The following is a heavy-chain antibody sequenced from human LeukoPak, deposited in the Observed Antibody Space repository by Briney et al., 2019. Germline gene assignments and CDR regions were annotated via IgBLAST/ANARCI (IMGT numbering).Heavy chain of an antibody. J-gene: IGHJ5*02. D-gene: IGHD3-10*01. V-gene: IGHV4-39*07. CDR2: IYYSGST. CDR1: GGSISSSSYY. CDR3: ARGQAGRGRRGRFDP. Sequence: SETLSLTCTVSGGSISSSSYYWGWIRQPPGKGLEWIGSIYYSGSTNYNPSLKSRVTISVDTSKNQFSLKLSSVTAADTAVYYCARGQAGRGRRGRFDPWGQGTLVTVSS.